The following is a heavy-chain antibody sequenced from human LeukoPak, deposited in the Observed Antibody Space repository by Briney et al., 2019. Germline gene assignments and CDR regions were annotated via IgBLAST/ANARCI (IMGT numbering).Heavy chain of an antibody. Sequence: SVKVSCKASGGTFSSYAISWVRQAPGQGLEWMGGIIPIFGTANYAQKFQGRVTITADESTSTAYMELSSLRSEDMAVYYCARVVAAAGHLDAFDIWGQGTMVTVSS. CDR1: GGTFSSYA. J-gene: IGHJ3*02. CDR2: IIPIFGTA. CDR3: ARVVAAAGHLDAFDI. D-gene: IGHD6-13*01. V-gene: IGHV1-69*13.